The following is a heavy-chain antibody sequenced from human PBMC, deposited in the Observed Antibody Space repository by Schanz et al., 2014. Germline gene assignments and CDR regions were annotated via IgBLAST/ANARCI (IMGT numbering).Heavy chain of an antibody. CDR1: GFTVNTNY. CDR3: ATTPQVENDPLTGYLAFDS. D-gene: IGHD3-9*01. Sequence: EVQLVESGGGLIQPGGSLRLSCAVSGFTVNTNYMSWVRQAPGKGLEWISSMYINSGSTQYADSVKGRFIISRDSSKNTLFLQMNSLRAEDTAMYYCATTPQVENDPLTGYLAFDSWGLGTLVTVSS. J-gene: IGHJ4*02. CDR2: MYINSGST. V-gene: IGHV3-53*01.